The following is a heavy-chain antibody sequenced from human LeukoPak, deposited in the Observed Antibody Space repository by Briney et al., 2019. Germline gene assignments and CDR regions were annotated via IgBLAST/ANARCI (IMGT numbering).Heavy chain of an antibody. D-gene: IGHD3-10*01. CDR3: VRHSGSPIKYGMDV. CDR1: GFLFRNRA. J-gene: IGHJ6*02. CDR2: ISGSGDAT. V-gene: IGHV3-23*01. Sequence: GGSLSLSCAVSGFLFRNRAMSWVRQAPGKGLEWVSGISGSGDATYYAASVKGRFTISRDNSKSTLDLQVSSLRVEDTAVYYCVRHSGSPIKYGMDVWGQGTTVTVSS.